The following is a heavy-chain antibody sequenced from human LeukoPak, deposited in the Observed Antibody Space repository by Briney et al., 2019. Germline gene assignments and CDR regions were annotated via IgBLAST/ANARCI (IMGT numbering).Heavy chain of an antibody. Sequence: SETLSLTCTVSGGSISSSSYYWGWIRQPPGKGLEWIGSIYYSGSTYYNPSLKSRVTISVDTSKNQFSLKLSSVTAADTAVYYCARRTLDIVVVPAADDAFDIWGQGTMVTVSS. D-gene: IGHD2-2*01. CDR3: ARRTLDIVVVPAADDAFDI. CDR2: IYYSGST. V-gene: IGHV4-39*01. CDR1: GGSISSSSYY. J-gene: IGHJ3*02.